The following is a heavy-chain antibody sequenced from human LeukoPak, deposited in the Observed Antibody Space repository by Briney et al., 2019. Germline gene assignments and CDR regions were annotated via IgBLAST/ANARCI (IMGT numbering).Heavy chain of an antibody. CDR3: ARGAVLLWFGESAGDAFDI. V-gene: IGHV3-11*01. CDR1: GFTFSDYY. J-gene: IGHJ3*02. Sequence: GGCLRLSCAASGFTFSDYYMSWIRQAPGKGLEWGSYISSSGSTIYYADSVKGRFTISRDNAKKSLYLQMNSRRAEDTAVYYCARGAVLLWFGESAGDAFDICGEGEMVTVSS. CDR2: ISSSGSTI. D-gene: IGHD3-10*01.